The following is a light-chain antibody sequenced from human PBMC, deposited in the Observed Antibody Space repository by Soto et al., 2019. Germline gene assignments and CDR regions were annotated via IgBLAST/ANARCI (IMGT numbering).Light chain of an antibody. CDR3: QQYNDWPPIT. CDR2: YAS. V-gene: IGKV3-15*01. J-gene: IGKJ5*01. Sequence: EIMMTQSPVTLSMSPGERATLSCRASQSVSNNLAWYQQKPGQAPRLLIYYASTRATGIPARFSGSGSGTEFTLTISSLHSEDFALYYCQQYNDWPPITFGQGTRLEIK. CDR1: QSVSNN.